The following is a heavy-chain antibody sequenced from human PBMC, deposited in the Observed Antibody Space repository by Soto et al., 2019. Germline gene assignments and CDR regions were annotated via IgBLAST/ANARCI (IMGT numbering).Heavy chain of an antibody. CDR3: IQSRCGGDCLQSYASYYYYGMDV. V-gene: IGHV2-5*02. J-gene: IGHJ6*02. CDR1: AFSLSTGGVG. D-gene: IGHD2-21*02. Sequence: GSGPTLVNHTQTLTLTCTFSAFSLSTGGVGVGWIRQPPGKALEWLALIYWDDDKRYSPSLRSRLTITKDTSKNQVVLTMTNMDPVDTATYYCIQSRCGGDCLQSYASYYYYGMDVWGQGTTVTVSS. CDR2: IYWDDDK.